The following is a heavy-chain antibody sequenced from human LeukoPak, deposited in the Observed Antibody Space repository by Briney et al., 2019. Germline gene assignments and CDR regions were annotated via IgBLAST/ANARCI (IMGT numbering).Heavy chain of an antibody. Sequence: GGSLRLFCTASGFTFGDYAMSWVRQAPGKGLEWVGFIRSKAYGGTTEYAASVKGRFIISRDDSKSIAYLQMNSLRAEDTAVYYCAKAKEHWNGRFDYWGQGTLVTVSS. V-gene: IGHV3-49*04. CDR1: GFTFGDYA. D-gene: IGHD1-1*01. CDR2: IRSKAYGGTT. J-gene: IGHJ4*02. CDR3: AKAKEHWNGRFDY.